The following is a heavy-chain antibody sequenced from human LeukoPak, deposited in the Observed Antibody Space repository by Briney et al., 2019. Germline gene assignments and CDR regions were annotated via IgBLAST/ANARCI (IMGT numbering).Heavy chain of an antibody. CDR3: ASICAPPLEI. J-gene: IGHJ3*02. Sequence: GGSLRLSRVGSGFPYSSYWEHWARQSPGKGLEWVANIKPDGSDKYYVDSARGRFTVSRDNAKNSAFLQMNSLRAEDTAIYYCASICAPPLEIGGQGTLVSVSS. CDR2: IKPDGSDK. CDR1: GFPYSSYW. D-gene: IGHD2-21*01. V-gene: IGHV3-7*01.